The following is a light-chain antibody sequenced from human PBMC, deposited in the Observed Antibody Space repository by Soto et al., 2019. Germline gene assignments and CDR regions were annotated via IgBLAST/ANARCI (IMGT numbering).Light chain of an antibody. V-gene: IGKV1D-12*01. CDR3: QQAHSFPRYT. CDR2: GAS. CDR1: QGISSW. J-gene: IGKJ2*01. Sequence: DIQMTQSPSSVSASVGDRVTITCRASQGISSWLGWYQQKPGKAPKLLIYGASSLQSGVSSRFSGSGSGTDFTLTISSLQPEDFATYYCQQAHSFPRYTFGQGTKLEIK.